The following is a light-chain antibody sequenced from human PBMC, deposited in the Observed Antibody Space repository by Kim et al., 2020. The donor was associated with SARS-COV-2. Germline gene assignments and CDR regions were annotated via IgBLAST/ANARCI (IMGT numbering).Light chain of an antibody. CDR1: QSVSSY. V-gene: IGKV3-11*01. CDR3: QQRSNWPPEVT. J-gene: IGKJ4*01. Sequence: EIVLTQSPATLSLSPGERATLSCRASQSVSSYLAWYQQKPGQAPRLLIYDASNRATGIPARFSGSGSGTDFTLTISSLEPEDFAVYYCQQRSNWPPEVTVGGGTKVEI. CDR2: DAS.